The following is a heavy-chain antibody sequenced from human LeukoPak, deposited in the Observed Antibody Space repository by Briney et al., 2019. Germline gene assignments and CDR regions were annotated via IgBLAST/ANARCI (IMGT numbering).Heavy chain of an antibody. Sequence: GASVKVSCKASGYTFISYDINWVRQATGQGLEWMGWMNPNSGNAGYVQKVQGRVTMTRNTSISTAYMELSSLKSEDTAVYYCASGHLTTVTSYYMDVWGKGTTVTVSS. V-gene: IGHV1-8*02. J-gene: IGHJ6*03. CDR3: ASGHLTTVTSYYMDV. CDR2: MNPNSGNA. CDR1: GYTFISYD. D-gene: IGHD4-17*01.